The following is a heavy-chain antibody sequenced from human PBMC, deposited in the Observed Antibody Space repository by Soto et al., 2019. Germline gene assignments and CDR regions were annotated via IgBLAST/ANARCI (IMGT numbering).Heavy chain of an antibody. CDR2: IIPIFGTA. V-gene: IGHV1-69*13. CDR1: GGTFSSYA. D-gene: IGHD3-3*01. Sequence: GASVKVSCKASGGTFSSYAISWVRQAPGQGLEWMGGIIPIFGTANYAQKFQGRVTITADESTSTAYMELSSLRSEDTAVYYCGRDRPIITIFGVVITPYYYGMDVWGQGTTVTVSS. J-gene: IGHJ6*02. CDR3: GRDRPIITIFGVVITPYYYGMDV.